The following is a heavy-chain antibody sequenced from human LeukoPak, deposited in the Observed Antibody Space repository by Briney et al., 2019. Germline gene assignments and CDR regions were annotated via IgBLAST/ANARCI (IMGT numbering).Heavy chain of an antibody. J-gene: IGHJ5*02. CDR3: ARLAPDYADYWFDP. Sequence: GESLKISCKTSGYDFSSKWIGWVRQMPAKGLEWMGIIYPTDSITKYSPSFQGHVTMSVDTSVNTAYLQWTSLEASDTAIYYCARLAPDYADYWFDPWGQGTLVTVSS. CDR2: IYPTDSIT. V-gene: IGHV5-51*01. D-gene: IGHD4-17*01. CDR1: GYDFSSKW.